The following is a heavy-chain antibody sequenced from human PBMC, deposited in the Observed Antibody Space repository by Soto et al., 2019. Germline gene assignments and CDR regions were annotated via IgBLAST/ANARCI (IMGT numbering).Heavy chain of an antibody. CDR1: GYTFTSYD. CDR3: TRGQGNH. Sequence: QVQLVQSGAEVEKPGASVRVSCKASGYTFTSYDIYWVRQATGQGLEWMGWMNPFSGNAVYTQKFQDRVTMTRDTSLNTAYMEMSGLRSEDTAVYYCTRGQGNHWGQGSLVTVSS. CDR2: MNPFSGNA. J-gene: IGHJ4*02. V-gene: IGHV1-8*01.